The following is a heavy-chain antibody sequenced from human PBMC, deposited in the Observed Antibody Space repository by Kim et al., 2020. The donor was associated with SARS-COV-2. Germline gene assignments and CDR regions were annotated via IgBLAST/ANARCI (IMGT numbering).Heavy chain of an antibody. V-gene: IGHV3-21*01. J-gene: IGHJ6*02. CDR2: ISSSSSYI. CDR1: GFTFSSYS. CDR3: ARDEEYDFWSGYYYYYGMDV. D-gene: IGHD3-3*01. Sequence: GGSLRLSCAASGFTFSSYSMNWVRQAPGKGLEWVSSISSSSSYIYYADSVKGRFTISRDNAKNSLYLQMNSLRAEDTAVYYCARDEEYDFWSGYYYYYGMDVWGQGTTVTVSS.